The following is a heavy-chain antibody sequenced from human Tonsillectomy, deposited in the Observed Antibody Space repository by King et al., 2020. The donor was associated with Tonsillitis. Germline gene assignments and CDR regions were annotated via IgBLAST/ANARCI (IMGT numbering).Heavy chain of an antibody. J-gene: IGHJ2*01. CDR3: ASGGFSSSFLDLYFDL. V-gene: IGHV4-31*03. Sequence: QLQESGPGLVKPSQTLSLTCTVSGDSISGGAYYWSWIRQLPGKGPEWIGYVHYSGNTYYKSSLRGRLTISVDTSKSHFSLKLTSVTAADTAVYYCASGGFSSSFLDLYFDLWGRGTLVTVSS. CDR1: GDSISGGAYY. D-gene: IGHD6-13*01. CDR2: VHYSGNT.